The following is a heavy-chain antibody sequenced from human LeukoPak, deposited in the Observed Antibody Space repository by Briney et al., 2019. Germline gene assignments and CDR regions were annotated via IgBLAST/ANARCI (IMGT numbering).Heavy chain of an antibody. Sequence: PSETLSPTCAVYGGSFSGYYWSWIRQPPGKGLEWIGEINHSGSTNYNPSLKSRVTISVDTSKNQFSLKLSSVTAADTAVYYCAARGSGWTIDYWGQGTLVTVSS. CDR1: GGSFSGYY. V-gene: IGHV4-34*01. J-gene: IGHJ4*02. CDR3: AARGSGWTIDY. CDR2: INHSGST. D-gene: IGHD6-19*01.